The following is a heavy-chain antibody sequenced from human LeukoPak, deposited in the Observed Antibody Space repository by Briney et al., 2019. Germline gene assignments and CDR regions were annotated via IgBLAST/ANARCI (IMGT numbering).Heavy chain of an antibody. CDR3: AKDGEYCSSTSCYTDY. D-gene: IGHD2-2*02. CDR1: GFTFGDYA. V-gene: IGHV3-49*04. CDR2: IRSKAYGGTT. Sequence: GGSLRLSCTASGFTFGDYAMSWVRQAPGKGLEWVGFIRSKAYGGTTEYAASVKGRFTISRDDSKSIAYLQMNSLRAEDTAVYYCAKDGEYCSSTSCYTDYWGQGTLVTVSS. J-gene: IGHJ4*02.